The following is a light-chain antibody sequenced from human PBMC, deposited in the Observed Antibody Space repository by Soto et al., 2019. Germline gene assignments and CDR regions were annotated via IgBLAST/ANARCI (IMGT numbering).Light chain of an antibody. CDR1: SSDVGGYDY. Sequence: QSALTQPASVSGSPGQSITISCTGTSSDVGGYDYVSWYQQHPGKAPKLMIYDVTNRPSGVSIRFSGSKSGDTASLTISRLQTEDEADYYCSSYTSTTIFVFGTGTKLTVL. J-gene: IGLJ1*01. CDR3: SSYTSTTIFV. V-gene: IGLV2-14*03. CDR2: DVT.